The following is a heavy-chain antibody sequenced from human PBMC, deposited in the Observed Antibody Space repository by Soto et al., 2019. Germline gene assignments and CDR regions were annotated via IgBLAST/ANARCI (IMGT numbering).Heavy chain of an antibody. J-gene: IGHJ4*02. Sequence: QVQLQESGPGLVKPSQTLSLTCTVSGGSISSGGYYWSWIRQHPGKGLEWIGYIYYSGSTYYNPSLKSRVTRSLDTSKNQFSLKLRSVTAADTAVYYCAREGGAEGYCSSTSCYALDYWGQGTLVTVSS. D-gene: IGHD2-2*01. V-gene: IGHV4-31*03. CDR3: AREGGAEGYCSSTSCYALDY. CDR1: GGSISSGGYY. CDR2: IYYSGST.